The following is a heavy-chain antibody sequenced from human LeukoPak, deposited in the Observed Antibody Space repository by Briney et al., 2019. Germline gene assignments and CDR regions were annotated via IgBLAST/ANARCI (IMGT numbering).Heavy chain of an antibody. CDR1: GFTFRSHD. Sequence: GGSLRLSCAASGFTFRSHDMSWVRQAPGKGLEWVSAISGSGGSTYYADSVKGRFTISRDNSKNTLYLQMNSLRAEDTAVYYCAKPHQGFRLYFDYWGQGTLVTVSS. V-gene: IGHV3-23*01. CDR3: AKPHQGFRLYFDY. D-gene: IGHD2-2*01. CDR2: ISGSGGST. J-gene: IGHJ4*02.